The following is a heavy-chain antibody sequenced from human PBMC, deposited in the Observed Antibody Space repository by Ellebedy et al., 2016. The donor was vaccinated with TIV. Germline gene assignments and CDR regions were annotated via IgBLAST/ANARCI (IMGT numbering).Heavy chain of an antibody. V-gene: IGHV1-8*01. D-gene: IGHD5-18*01. CDR3: ARGGYSYPEDFDF. CDR2: MNPNSGNT. J-gene: IGHJ4*02. CDR1: GYTFTTYD. Sequence: ASVKVSCKASGYTFTTYDINWVRQATGQGLEWMGWMNPNSGNTDYAQKFQDRVIMTRNTSISTAYMELYSLTSEDTAVYYCARGGYSYPEDFDFWGQGTLVTVSS.